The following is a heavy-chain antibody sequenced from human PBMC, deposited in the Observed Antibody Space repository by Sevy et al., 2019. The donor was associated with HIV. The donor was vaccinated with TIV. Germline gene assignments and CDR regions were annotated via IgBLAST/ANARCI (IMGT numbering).Heavy chain of an antibody. D-gene: IGHD3-22*01. V-gene: IGHV3-7*03. CDR3: AGGKNHYDRSVYYDAFDI. Sequence: GGSLRLSCAASGFTLSSFWMTWVRQAPGKGLEWVANIKVDGSDKNYLDSVKGRFTISRDNAKNSLYLQRNSLRAEDTAVYYCAGGKNHYDRSVYYDAFDIWGQGTMVTVSS. J-gene: IGHJ3*02. CDR2: IKVDGSDK. CDR1: GFTLSSFW.